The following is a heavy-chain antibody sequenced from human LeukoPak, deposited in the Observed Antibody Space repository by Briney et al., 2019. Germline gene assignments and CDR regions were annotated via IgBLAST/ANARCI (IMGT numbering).Heavy chain of an antibody. D-gene: IGHD3-16*02. CDR2: ISSSSSYI. CDR3: ARQANDYVWGSYRYNWYFDL. CDR1: GFTFSSYS. V-gene: IGHV3-21*01. Sequence: PGGSLRLSCAASGFTFSSYSMNWVRQAPGKGLEWVSSISSSSSYIYYADSVKGRFTISRDNAKNSLYLQMNSLRAEDTAVYYCARQANDYVWGSYRYNWYFDLWGRGTLVTVSS. J-gene: IGHJ2*01.